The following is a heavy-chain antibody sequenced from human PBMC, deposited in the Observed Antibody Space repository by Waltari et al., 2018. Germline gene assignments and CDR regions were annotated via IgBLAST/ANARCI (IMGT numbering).Heavy chain of an antibody. D-gene: IGHD6-13*01. CDR3: ARDDVDSSNFGGF. V-gene: IGHV1-18*01. J-gene: IGHJ4*02. CDR2: IYPYNGDT. Sequence: QLVQSGPEVKRPGASVKVSCKGSGYIFSNYGITWVRKAPGQGLEWMGWIYPYNGDTKDEQNLQGRVTMTTDTSTTTAYMEVRSLRSDDTAIYYCARDDVDSSNFGGFWGQGTLVTVSS. CDR1: GYIFSNYG.